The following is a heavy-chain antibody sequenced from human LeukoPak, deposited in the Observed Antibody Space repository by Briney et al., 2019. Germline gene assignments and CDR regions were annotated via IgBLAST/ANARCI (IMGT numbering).Heavy chain of an antibody. CDR1: GFTVSSDF. D-gene: IGHD3-10*01. Sequence: GGSLRLSCAASGFTVSSDFMNWVRQAPGKGLEWVSLIYRGGSNYYADSVKGRFTISRDNSKNTLYLQMDRLRAEDTALYYCMTRGSWGQGTLVIVSS. J-gene: IGHJ4*02. CDR3: MTRGS. CDR2: IYRGGSN. V-gene: IGHV3-53*01.